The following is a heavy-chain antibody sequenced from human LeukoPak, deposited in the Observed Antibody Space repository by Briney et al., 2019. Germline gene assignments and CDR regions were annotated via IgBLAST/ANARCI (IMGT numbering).Heavy chain of an antibody. Sequence: NSSETLSLTCTVSGGSINTYYWSWIRQPPGKGLEWIGSIYYSGSTYYNPSLKSRVTISVDTSKNQFSLKLSSVTAADTAVYYCARLRHGSGSYYNEGNDYWGQGTLVTVSS. CDR2: IYYSGST. CDR3: ARLRHGSGSYYNEGNDY. D-gene: IGHD3-10*01. CDR1: GGSINTYY. V-gene: IGHV4-39*01. J-gene: IGHJ4*02.